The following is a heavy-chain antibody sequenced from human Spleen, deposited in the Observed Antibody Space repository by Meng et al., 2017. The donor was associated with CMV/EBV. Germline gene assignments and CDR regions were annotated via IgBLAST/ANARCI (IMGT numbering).Heavy chain of an antibody. CDR1: GYRFISLG. V-gene: IGHV1-18*01. J-gene: IGHJ5*02. CDR2: ISGYRDNT. CDR3: ARAGWELPMNWLDP. D-gene: IGHD1-26*01. Sequence: ASVKVACKGSGYRFISLGISWVRQAPGQGLEWMGWISGYRDNTNYAQKFQGRLTMTTDTTTNTAYMELRSLRSDDTAVYYCARAGWELPMNWLDPWGPGTLVTVSS.